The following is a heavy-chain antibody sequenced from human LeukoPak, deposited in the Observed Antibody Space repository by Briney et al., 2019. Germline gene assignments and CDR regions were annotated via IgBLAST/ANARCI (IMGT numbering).Heavy chain of an antibody. J-gene: IGHJ4*02. CDR3: ARNGYSSGWPPKDY. Sequence: GGSLRLSCAASGFTFSSYSMNWVRQAPGKGLEWVSSISSSSSYIYYADSVKGRFTISRDNAKNSLYLQMNSLRAEDTAVYYCARNGYSSGWPPKDYWGQGTLVTDSS. CDR1: GFTFSSYS. V-gene: IGHV3-21*01. CDR2: ISSSSSYI. D-gene: IGHD6-19*01.